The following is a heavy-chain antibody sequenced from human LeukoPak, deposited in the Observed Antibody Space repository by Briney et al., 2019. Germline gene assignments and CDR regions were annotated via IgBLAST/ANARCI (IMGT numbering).Heavy chain of an antibody. CDR1: GGTFSSYA. D-gene: IGHD2-2*01. J-gene: IGHJ4*02. Sequence: SVKVSCKASGGTFSSYAISWVRQAPGQGLEWMGRIIPIVGIANYAQKFQGRVTITADKSTSTAYMELSSLRSEDTAVYYCARGPAARETGTFDYWGQGTLVTVSS. CDR3: ARGPAARETGTFDY. V-gene: IGHV1-69*04. CDR2: IIPIVGIA.